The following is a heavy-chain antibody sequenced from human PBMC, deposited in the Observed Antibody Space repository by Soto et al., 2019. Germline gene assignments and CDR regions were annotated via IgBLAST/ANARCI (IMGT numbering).Heavy chain of an antibody. CDR1: GGSINSAYY. CDR2: IYYSGST. Sequence: SETLSLTCAVSGGSINSAYYWGWIRQPPGKGLEWIGYIYYSGSTYYNPSLKSRVTISVDTSKNQFSLKLSSVTVADTAVYYCATYYDIFDYWGQGTLVTV. D-gene: IGHD3-9*01. V-gene: IGHV4-31*11. J-gene: IGHJ4*02. CDR3: ATYYDIFDY.